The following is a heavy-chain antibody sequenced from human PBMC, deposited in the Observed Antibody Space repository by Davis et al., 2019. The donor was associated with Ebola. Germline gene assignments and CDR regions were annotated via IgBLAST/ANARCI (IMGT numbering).Heavy chain of an antibody. V-gene: IGHV3-30*04. CDR2: ISYDSSNK. D-gene: IGHD3-22*01. CDR1: GFTFSANA. CDR3: AKDRANYYDSSGYFDY. J-gene: IGHJ4*02. Sequence: GESLKISCAASGFTFSANAMHWVRQAPGKGLEWVAVISYDSSNKYYADSVKGRFTISRDNSKNTLYLQMNSLRAEDTAVYYCAKDRANYYDSSGYFDYWGQGTLVTVSS.